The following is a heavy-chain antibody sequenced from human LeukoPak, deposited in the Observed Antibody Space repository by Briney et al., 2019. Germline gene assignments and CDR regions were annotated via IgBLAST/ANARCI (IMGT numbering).Heavy chain of an antibody. CDR2: IQSDGNKK. CDR1: GFTLRDYW. V-gene: IGHV3-7*01. Sequence: GGSLRLSCGASGFTLRDYWMSWVRQAPGKGREWGANIQSDGNKKNYTDSVQGRFTISRDKAKTSLYRQMNSLRAAATAVYYCARDSAXATYYGVDVWGQGTTVTVS. J-gene: IGHJ6*02. CDR3: ARDSAXATYYGVDV.